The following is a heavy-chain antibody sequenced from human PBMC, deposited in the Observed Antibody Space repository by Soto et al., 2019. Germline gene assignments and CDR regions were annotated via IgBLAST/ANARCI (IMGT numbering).Heavy chain of an antibody. CDR1: GFTFSSYA. V-gene: IGHV3-23*01. CDR2: ISGSGANT. Sequence: EVQLLESGGGLVQPGGSLRLSCAASGFTFSSYAMSWVRQAPGKGLEWVSAISGSGANTYYTDSVKGRFTISRDNFKNTLYLQMNSLRAEDSVMFYCVRERSGYSYADSWGQGTLVTVSS. D-gene: IGHD5-18*01. J-gene: IGHJ4*02. CDR3: VRERSGYSYADS.